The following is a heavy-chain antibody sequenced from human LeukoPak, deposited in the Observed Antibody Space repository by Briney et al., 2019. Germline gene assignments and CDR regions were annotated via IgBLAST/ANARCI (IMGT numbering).Heavy chain of an antibody. CDR1: GFTFSSYS. V-gene: IGHV3-21*01. CDR2: ISSSSSYI. J-gene: IGHJ3*02. D-gene: IGHD7-27*01. Sequence: GGSLRLPCAASGFTFSSYSMNWVRQAPGKGLEWVSSISSSSSYIYYADSVKGRFTISRDNAKNSLYLQMNSLRAEDTAVYYCARLLLGIYAFDIWGQGTMVTVSS. CDR3: ARLLLGIYAFDI.